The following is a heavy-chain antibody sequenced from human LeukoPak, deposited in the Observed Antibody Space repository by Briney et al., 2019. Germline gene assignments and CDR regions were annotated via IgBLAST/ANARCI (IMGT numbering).Heavy chain of an antibody. J-gene: IGHJ4*02. CDR1: GFTVSSNY. Sequence: GGSLRLSCAASGFTVSSNYMSWVRQAPGKGLEWVAVMSYEGTNRYYADSVKGRFTISRDNSKNTLYLLMNSLRAEDTAVYYCAKDVERLDYFDYWGQGTLVTVSS. CDR3: AKDVERLDYFDY. D-gene: IGHD3-9*01. V-gene: IGHV3-30*18. CDR2: MSYEGTNR.